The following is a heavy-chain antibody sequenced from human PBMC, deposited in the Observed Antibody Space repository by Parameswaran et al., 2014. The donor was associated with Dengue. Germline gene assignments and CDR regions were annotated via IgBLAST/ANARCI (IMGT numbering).Heavy chain of an antibody. CDR2: TSHDGRTQ. CDR3: AKEYMGHSYGYAFDV. V-gene: IGHV3-30*18. Sequence: VRQAPGKGWEWVAVTSHDGRTQYYADSLKGRFTISRDNSKNTMYLQMNSLRAEDTAVYYCAKEYMGHSYGYAFDVWGRGTLVTVSS. J-gene: IGHJ2*01. D-gene: IGHD5-18*01.